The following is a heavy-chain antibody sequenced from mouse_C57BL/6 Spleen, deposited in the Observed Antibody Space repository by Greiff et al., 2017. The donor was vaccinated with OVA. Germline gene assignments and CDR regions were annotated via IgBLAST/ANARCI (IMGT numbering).Heavy chain of an antibody. CDR3: ARREYGSSFDV. Sequence: QVQLQQPGAELVKPGASVKLSCKASGYTFTSYWMQWVKQRPGQGLEWIGEIDPSDSYTNYNQKFKGKATLTVDTSSSTAYRQRSSLTSEDSAVYYCARREYGSSFDVWGTGTTVTVSS. J-gene: IGHJ1*03. D-gene: IGHD1-1*01. CDR1: GYTFTSYW. CDR2: IDPSDSYT. V-gene: IGHV1-50*01.